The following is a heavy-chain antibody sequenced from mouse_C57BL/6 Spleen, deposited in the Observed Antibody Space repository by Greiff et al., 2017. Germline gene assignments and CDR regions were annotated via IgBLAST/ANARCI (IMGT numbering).Heavy chain of an antibody. Sequence: EVKLQESGPGLVKPSQSLSLTCSVTGYSITSGYYWNWIRQFPGNKLEWMGYISYDGSNNYNPSLKNRISITRDTSKNQFFLKLNSVTTEDTATYYCARDEYGNWFAYWGQGTLVTVSA. CDR1: GYSITSGYY. J-gene: IGHJ3*01. CDR3: ARDEYGNWFAY. V-gene: IGHV3-6*01. CDR2: ISYDGSN. D-gene: IGHD2-10*02.